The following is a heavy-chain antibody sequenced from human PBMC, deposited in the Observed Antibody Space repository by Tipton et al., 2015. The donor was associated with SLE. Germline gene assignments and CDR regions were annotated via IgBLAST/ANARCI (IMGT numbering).Heavy chain of an antibody. Sequence: TLSLTCAVYGGSFSAYYWSWIRQPPGKGLEWIGEINHSGSTNFNPSLKSRVTISVDTSKNQFSLKLNSVTAADTAVYYCARRLVALIWFDPWGQGTLVTVSS. CDR3: ARRLVALIWFDP. CDR2: INHSGST. J-gene: IGHJ5*02. V-gene: IGHV4-34*01. CDR1: GGSFSAYY. D-gene: IGHD6-6*01.